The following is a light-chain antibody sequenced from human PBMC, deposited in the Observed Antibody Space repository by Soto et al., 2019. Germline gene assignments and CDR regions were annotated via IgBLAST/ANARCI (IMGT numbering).Light chain of an antibody. CDR1: NIGGKN. V-gene: IGLV3-9*01. CDR3: QVWDSSTWV. J-gene: IGLJ3*02. Sequence: SYELTQPLSVSVALGQTARITCGGNNIGGKNVHWYRQKPGQAPVLVIYRDSNRPSGIPERFSGSNSGNTATLTISRAQAGDEADYYCQVWDSSTWVFGGGTKLTVL. CDR2: RDS.